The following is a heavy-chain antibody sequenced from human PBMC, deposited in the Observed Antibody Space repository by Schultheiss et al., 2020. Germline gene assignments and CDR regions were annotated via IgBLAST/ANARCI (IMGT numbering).Heavy chain of an antibody. CDR2: IYHSGST. J-gene: IGHJ6*04. V-gene: IGHV4-39*07. D-gene: IGHD3-10*01. Sequence: SETLFLTCTVSGGSISSGSYYWGWIRQPPGKGLEWIGEIYHSGSTYYNPSLKSRVTISVDTSKNQFSLKLSSVTAADTAVYYCARDLGYYGSGSRPLDVWGKGTTVTVSS. CDR1: GGSISSGSYY. CDR3: ARDLGYYGSGSRPLDV.